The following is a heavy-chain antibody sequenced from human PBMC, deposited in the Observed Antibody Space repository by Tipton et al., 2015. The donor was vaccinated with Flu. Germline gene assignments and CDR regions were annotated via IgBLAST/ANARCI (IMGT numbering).Heavy chain of an antibody. D-gene: IGHD6-25*01. CDR2: LSGSGGST. Sequence: SLRLSCAASGFTFSSYAMNWVRQAPGKGLEWVSALSGSGGSTYYADSVRDRFTISRDNSKNTLNLQMNSLSVEDTAVYFCVKVIRAAAGSSAFDIWGQGAMVTLSS. CDR1: GFTFSSYA. CDR3: VKVIRAAAGSSAFDI. V-gene: IGHV3-23*01. J-gene: IGHJ3*02.